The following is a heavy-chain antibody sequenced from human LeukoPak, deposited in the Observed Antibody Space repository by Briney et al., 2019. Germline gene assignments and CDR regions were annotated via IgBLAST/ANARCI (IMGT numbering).Heavy chain of an antibody. CDR2: IYYSGNI. D-gene: IGHD5-12*01. J-gene: IGHJ4*02. V-gene: IGHV4-59*08. CDR1: GGSISSYY. Sequence: SETLSLTCSVSGGSISSYYWSWIRQPPGKGLDWIWYIYYSGNINYKSPLKSRVTISGDTSKNQFSLKLSSVTAADTAVYYCARHAESGYDRFDHWGQGTLVTVSS. CDR3: ARHAESGYDRFDH.